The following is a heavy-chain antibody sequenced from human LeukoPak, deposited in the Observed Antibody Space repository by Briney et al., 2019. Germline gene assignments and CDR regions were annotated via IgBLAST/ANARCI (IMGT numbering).Heavy chain of an antibody. V-gene: IGHV3-21*01. CDR1: GFTFSSYT. J-gene: IGHJ4*02. CDR3: ATAATTGGSLVFDY. CDR2: ISSGSSYI. Sequence: GGSLRLSYAASGFTFSSYTMSWVRQAPGKGLEWVSSISSGSSYIYYADSVKGRFTISRDNAKNSLYLQMNSLRAEDTAVYYCATAATTGGSLVFDYWGQGTLVTVSS. D-gene: IGHD3-16*01.